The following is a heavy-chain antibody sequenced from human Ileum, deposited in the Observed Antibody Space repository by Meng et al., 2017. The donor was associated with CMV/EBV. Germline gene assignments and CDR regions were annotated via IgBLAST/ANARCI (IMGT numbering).Heavy chain of an antibody. V-gene: IGHV3-66*02. J-gene: IGHJ4*02. CDR1: GFTVSSNY. Sequence: GESLKISCAASGFTVSSNYMSWVRQAPGKGLEWVSVIYSGGSTYYADSVKGRFTISRDNSKNTLYLQMNSLRAEDTAVYYCARVGVAITLDYWGQGTLVTVSS. CDR3: ARVGVAITLDY. D-gene: IGHD5-24*01. CDR2: IYSGGST.